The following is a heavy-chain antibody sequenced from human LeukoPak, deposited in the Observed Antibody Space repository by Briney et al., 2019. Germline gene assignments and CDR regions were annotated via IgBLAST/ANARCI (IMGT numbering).Heavy chain of an antibody. D-gene: IGHD3-10*01. CDR1: GGSISSYY. Sequence: SETLSLTCTVSGGSISSYYWSWIRQPPGKGLEGIGYIYYSGSTNYNPSLKSRVTISVDTSKNQFSLKLSSVTAADTAVYYCARTYYYGSGIYGMDVWGQGTTVTVSS. CDR3: ARTYYYGSGIYGMDV. CDR2: IYYSGST. J-gene: IGHJ6*02. V-gene: IGHV4-59*01.